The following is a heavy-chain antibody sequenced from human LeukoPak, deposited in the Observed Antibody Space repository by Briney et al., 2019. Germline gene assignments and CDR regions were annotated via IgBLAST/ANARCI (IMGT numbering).Heavy chain of an antibody. CDR1: GITFSSYG. Sequence: PGRSLRLSCAASGITFSSYGMYWVRQAPGKGLEWVAVISHDGNNKYYADSVKGRFTISRDNSKNTLYLQMNSLRAEDTAVYYCARDWAAAGTGPFDYWGQGTLVTVSS. CDR2: ISHDGNNK. V-gene: IGHV3-30*03. D-gene: IGHD6-13*01. J-gene: IGHJ4*02. CDR3: ARDWAAAGTGPFDY.